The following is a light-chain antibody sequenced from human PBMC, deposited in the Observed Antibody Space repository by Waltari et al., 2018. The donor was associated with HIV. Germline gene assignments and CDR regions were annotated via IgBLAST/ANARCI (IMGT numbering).Light chain of an antibody. Sequence: EIVLTQSPGTLSLSPGEIATLSCRASQSVSSSYLAWYQQKPGQAPMLLIYGASSRATGIPDRFSGSGSGTDFTLTISRLEPEDFAVYYCQQYGSSRTGTFGQGTKVEIK. V-gene: IGKV3-20*01. J-gene: IGKJ1*01. CDR1: QSVSSSY. CDR3: QQYGSSRTGT. CDR2: GAS.